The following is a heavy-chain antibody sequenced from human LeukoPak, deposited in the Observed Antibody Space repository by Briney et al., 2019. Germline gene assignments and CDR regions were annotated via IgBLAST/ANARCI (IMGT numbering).Heavy chain of an antibody. CDR3: ARVHRTGATSFDY. V-gene: IGHV3-21*01. J-gene: IGHJ4*02. D-gene: IGHD1-7*01. Sequence: GGSLRLSCAVSGFTFGSYSMNWVRQAPGKGRWWVSFVSTSGSYIYYADSVKGRFTISRDNAKNSLYLQMHSLRAEDTAVYYCARVHRTGATSFDYWGQGTLVTVSS. CDR1: GFTFGSYS. CDR2: VSTSGSYI.